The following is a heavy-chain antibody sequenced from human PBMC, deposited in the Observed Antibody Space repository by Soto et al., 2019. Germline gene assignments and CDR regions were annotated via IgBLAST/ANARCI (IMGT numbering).Heavy chain of an antibody. J-gene: IGHJ4*02. CDR3: AREMIGSGSYDY. V-gene: IGHV3-21*01. Sequence: GGSLRLSCAASGFTFSSYSMNWVRQAPGKGLEWVSSISGNSNYMYYADSVKGRFTISRDNAKNSLYLQMNSLRAEDTAVYYCAREMIGSGSYDYWGQGILVTVSS. CDR2: ISGNSNYM. CDR1: GFTFSSYS. D-gene: IGHD3-10*01.